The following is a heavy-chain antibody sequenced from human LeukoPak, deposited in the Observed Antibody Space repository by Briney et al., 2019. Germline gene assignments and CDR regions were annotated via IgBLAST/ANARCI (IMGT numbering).Heavy chain of an antibody. CDR2: IIPIFGTA. V-gene: IGHV1-69*13. Sequence: SVKVSCRASGGTFSSYAISWVRQAPGEGLEWMGGIIPIFGTANYAQKFQGRVTITADESTSTAYMELSSLRSEDTAVYYCARVSAMGRKYYFDYWGQGTLVTVSS. CDR1: GGTFSSYA. CDR3: ARVSAMGRKYYFDY. J-gene: IGHJ4*02. D-gene: IGHD5-18*01.